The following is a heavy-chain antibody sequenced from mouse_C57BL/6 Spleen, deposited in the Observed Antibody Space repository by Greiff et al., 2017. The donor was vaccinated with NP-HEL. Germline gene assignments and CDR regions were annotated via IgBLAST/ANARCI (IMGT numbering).Heavy chain of an antibody. CDR2: INPYNGDT. CDR1: GYSFTGYF. V-gene: IGHV1-20*01. J-gene: IGHJ1*03. Sequence: EVQLQQSGPELVKPGDSVKISCKASGYSFTGYFMNWVMQSHGKSLEWIGRINPYNGDTFYNQKFKGKATLTVDKSSSTAHMELRSLTSEDAAVYYCARSGTTVVRWYFDVWGTGTTVTVSS. CDR3: ARSGTTVVRWYFDV. D-gene: IGHD1-1*01.